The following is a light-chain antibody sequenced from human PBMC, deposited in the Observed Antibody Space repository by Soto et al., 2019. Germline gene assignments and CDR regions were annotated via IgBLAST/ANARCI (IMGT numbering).Light chain of an antibody. J-gene: IGKJ2*01. CDR3: QQSYSTLYT. CDR1: QSISSY. Sequence: DIQMTQSPSSLSASVGDRVTIICRASQSISSYLNWYQQRPGKAPKLLIYAASSLQRGAPSRFSGSGSGTDFTLTISSLQPEDFATYYCQQSYSTLYTFGQGTRLEIK. CDR2: AAS. V-gene: IGKV1-39*01.